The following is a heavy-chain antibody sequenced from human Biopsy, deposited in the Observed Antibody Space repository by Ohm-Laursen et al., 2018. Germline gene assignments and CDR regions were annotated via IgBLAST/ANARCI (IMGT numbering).Heavy chain of an antibody. CDR2: IYPGGST. V-gene: IGHV4-4*07. CDR1: GGDINNYY. J-gene: IGHJ3*01. CDR3: ASVVLGPTNDAFDL. D-gene: IGHD3-22*01. Sequence: SDTLSLTCHVSGGDINNYYWSWIRQPAGKGLEWIGRIYPGGSTNYNPSLKSRVTMSVDTSKKQLSLRLRSVTAADTAMYYCASVVLGPTNDAFDLWGQGRMVTVSS.